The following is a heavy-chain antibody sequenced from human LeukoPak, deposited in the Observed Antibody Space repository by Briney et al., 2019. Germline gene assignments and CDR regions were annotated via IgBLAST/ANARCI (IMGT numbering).Heavy chain of an antibody. Sequence: SETLSLTCAVSGGSMSSYYWSWIRQPPGKGLEWIGYGHYSGSTNYNPSLKSRVTISVDTSKNQFSLKLSSVTAADTAVYYCAREGHDSSGYYYNGYWGQGTLVTVSS. CDR1: GGSMSSYY. J-gene: IGHJ4*02. D-gene: IGHD3-22*01. CDR3: AREGHDSSGYYYNGY. CDR2: GHYSGST. V-gene: IGHV4-59*12.